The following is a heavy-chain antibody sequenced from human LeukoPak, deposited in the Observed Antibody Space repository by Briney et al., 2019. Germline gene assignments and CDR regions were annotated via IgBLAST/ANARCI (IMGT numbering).Heavy chain of an antibody. CDR1: GFTFSSYS. D-gene: IGHD2-15*01. CDR2: ISSSSSYI. CDR3: ARDLIVVVAATRLYNWFDP. J-gene: IGHJ5*02. Sequence: EGSLRLSCAASGFTFSSYSMNWVRQAPGKGLEWVSSISSSSSYIYYADSVKGRFTISRDNAKNSLYLQMNSLRAEDTAVYYCARDLIVVVAATRLYNWFDPWGQGTLVTVSS. V-gene: IGHV3-21*01.